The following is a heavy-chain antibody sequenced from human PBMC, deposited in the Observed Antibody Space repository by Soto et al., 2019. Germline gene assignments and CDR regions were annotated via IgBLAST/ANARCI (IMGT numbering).Heavy chain of an antibody. CDR2: IVVGSGNT. CDR1: GFTFTSSA. D-gene: IGHD6-19*01. CDR3: AAERGSGWLPFDP. V-gene: IGHV1-58*01. Sequence: SVKVSCKASGFTFTSSAVQWVRQARGQRLEWIGWIVVGSGNTNYAQKFQERVTITRDMSTSTAYMELSSLRSEDTAVYYCAAERGSGWLPFDPWGQGTLVTVSS. J-gene: IGHJ5*02.